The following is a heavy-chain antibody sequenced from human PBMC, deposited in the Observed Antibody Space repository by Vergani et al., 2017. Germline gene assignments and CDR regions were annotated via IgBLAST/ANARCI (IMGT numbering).Heavy chain of an antibody. CDR2: ITPILGIA. CDR3: ARHLVGATGFDY. D-gene: IGHD1-26*01. CDR1: GGTFSSYT. J-gene: IGHJ4*02. Sequence: QVQLVQSGAEVKKPGSSVKVSCKASGGTFSSYTISWVRQAPGQGLEWMGRITPILGIANYAQKFQGRVTITADKSTSTAYMELSSLRSEDTAVYYCARHLVGATGFDYWGQGTLVTVSS. V-gene: IGHV1-69*02.